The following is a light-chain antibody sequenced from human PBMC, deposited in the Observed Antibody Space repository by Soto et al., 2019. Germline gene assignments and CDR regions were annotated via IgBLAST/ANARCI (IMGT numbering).Light chain of an antibody. CDR3: QEYNTCPWK. CDR1: QSVNSN. V-gene: IGKV3-15*01. CDR2: GAS. Sequence: ETVMTQSPATLSVSPGERGTLSCRASQSVNSNLAWYQQKLGQAPRVLIYGASTRATGIPDRFRGSGSGTELILTISSLQSEDFAVYYCQEYNTCPWKFGQSTKVDI. J-gene: IGKJ1*01.